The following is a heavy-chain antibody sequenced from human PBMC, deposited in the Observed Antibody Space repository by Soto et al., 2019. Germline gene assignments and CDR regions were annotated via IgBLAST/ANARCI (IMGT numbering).Heavy chain of an antibody. CDR1: GYTFTSYD. D-gene: IGHD3-22*01. V-gene: IGHV1-8*01. CDR2: MSPNSGNT. Sequence: QVQLVQSGAEVKKPGASVKVSCKASGYTFTSYDINWVRQATGQGLEWMGWMSPNSGNTGYAQKFQGRVTMTRNTSISTAYMELSSLRSEDTAVYYCARNTYNYEGTGYYYVDNWFDPWGQGTLVTVSS. CDR3: ARNTYNYEGTGYYYVDNWFDP. J-gene: IGHJ5*02.